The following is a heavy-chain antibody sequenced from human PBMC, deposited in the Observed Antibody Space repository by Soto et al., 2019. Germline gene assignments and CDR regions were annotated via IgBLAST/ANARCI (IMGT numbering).Heavy chain of an antibody. CDR3: ARGGHVVVVTAALDY. CDR2: VNPSGGHT. D-gene: IGHD2-21*02. CDR1: GDTCTDYY. Sequence: QVQLVQSGAEVKKPGASVKVSCKASGDTCTDYYIHWVRQAPGQGLEWMGTVNPSGGHTTYAQHFLGRMTMPRDTSTSTLYRELTSLTSEDTAVYYCARGGHVVVVTAALDYWGQGTLVTVSS. V-gene: IGHV1-46*01. J-gene: IGHJ4*02.